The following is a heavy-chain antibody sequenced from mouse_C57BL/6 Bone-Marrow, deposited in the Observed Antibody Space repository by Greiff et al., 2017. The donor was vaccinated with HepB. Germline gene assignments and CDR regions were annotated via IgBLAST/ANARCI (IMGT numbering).Heavy chain of an antibody. J-gene: IGHJ3*01. V-gene: IGHV14-1*01. Sequence: EVKLMESGAELVRPGASVKLSCTASGFNIKDYYMHWVKQRPEQGLEWIGRIDPEDGDTEYAPKFQGKATMTADTSSNTAYLQLSSLTSEDTAVYYCTTVYGSSPAWFAYWGQGTLVTVSA. CDR1: GFNIKDYY. CDR3: TTVYGSSPAWFAY. CDR2: IDPEDGDT. D-gene: IGHD1-1*01.